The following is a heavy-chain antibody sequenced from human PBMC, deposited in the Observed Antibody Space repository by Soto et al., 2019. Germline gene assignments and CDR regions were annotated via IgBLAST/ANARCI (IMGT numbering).Heavy chain of an antibody. CDR2: VYYSGST. CDR1: GDSVSSGTYF. Sequence: SETLSLTCTVSGDSVSSGTYFWSWIRQPPGKGLECIGYVYYSGSTNYNPTLKSRLTMSVDTSKNQFSLKLSSVTAADTAVYYCAKGDYYRSDSPCFDYWGRGTLVTVSX. CDR3: AKGDYYRSDSPCFDY. J-gene: IGHJ4*02. V-gene: IGHV4-61*01. D-gene: IGHD3-22*01.